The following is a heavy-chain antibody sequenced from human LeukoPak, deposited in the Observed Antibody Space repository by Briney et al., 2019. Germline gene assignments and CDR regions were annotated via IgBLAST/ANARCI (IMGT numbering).Heavy chain of an antibody. CDR1: GGSISSGGYY. CDR3: ARDSRVATIQASTGSYGMDV. J-gene: IGHJ6*04. Sequence: PSETLSLTCTVSGGSISSGGYYWSWIRQHPGKGLEWIGYLYYSGSTYYNPSLKSRVTISVDTSKNQFSLKLSSVTAADTAVYYCARDSRVATIQASTGSYGMDVWGKGTTDTVSS. V-gene: IGHV4-31*03. CDR2: LYYSGST. D-gene: IGHD5-12*01.